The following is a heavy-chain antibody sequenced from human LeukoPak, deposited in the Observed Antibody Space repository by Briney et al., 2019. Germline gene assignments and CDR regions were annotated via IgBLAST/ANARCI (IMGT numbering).Heavy chain of an antibody. J-gene: IGHJ3*02. Sequence: ASVKVSCKASGYTLTAYYLHWVRQAPGQGLEWMGRINPNSGGTIYAQKFQGRVTMTRDTSIGTAYMELSSLRSDDTAVYYCARPYYESSGLYVDAFDIWGQGTMVTVSS. D-gene: IGHD3-22*01. CDR3: ARPYYESSGLYVDAFDI. CDR1: GYTLTAYY. V-gene: IGHV1-2*06. CDR2: INPNSGGT.